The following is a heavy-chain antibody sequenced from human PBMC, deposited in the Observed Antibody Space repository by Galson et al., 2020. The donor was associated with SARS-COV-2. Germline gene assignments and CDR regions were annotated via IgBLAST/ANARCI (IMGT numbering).Heavy chain of an antibody. CDR3: AKARRGSYFPGRGDFAY. CDR1: GFTFSSYA. J-gene: IGHJ4*02. CDR2: ISCSGGST. V-gene: IGHV3-23*01. Sequence: GESLKISCAASGFTFSSYAMSWVRQAPGKGPEWVSAISCSGGSTYYADSVKGRLTISRDNSKNTLYQQMNSLGAEDTAVFYCAKARRGSYFPGRGDFAYWGQGTLVTVSS. D-gene: IGHD1-26*01.